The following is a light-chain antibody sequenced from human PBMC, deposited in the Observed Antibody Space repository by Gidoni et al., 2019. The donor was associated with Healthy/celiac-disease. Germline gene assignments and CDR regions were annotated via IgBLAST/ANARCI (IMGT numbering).Light chain of an antibody. CDR3: QSYDSSLSGHVV. CDR1: SSNIGAGYD. J-gene: IGLJ2*01. CDR2: GNS. V-gene: IGLV1-40*01. Sequence: QSVLTQPPSVSGAPGQRVTISCTGRSSNIGAGYDVHWYQQIPGTAPKLLIYGNSNRPSGVPDRFSGSKSGTSASLAITGLQAEDEADYYCQSYDSSLSGHVVFGGGTKLTVL.